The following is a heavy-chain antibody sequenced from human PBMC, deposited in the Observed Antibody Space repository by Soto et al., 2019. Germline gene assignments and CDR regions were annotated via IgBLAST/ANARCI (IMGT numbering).Heavy chain of an antibody. Sequence: QVQLQQWGAGPLRPLETLSLTCGVSGGSFSGYYWAWIRQSPGKGLEWIGEINDCGSINYNPSLKSRVSISVDTSKNQYSLNLRSLTAADTAVYYCARESHDILTGPPWVWYFDLWGRGTLVTVSS. CDR2: INDCGSI. D-gene: IGHD3-9*01. V-gene: IGHV4-34*01. CDR3: ARESHDILTGPPWVWYFDL. J-gene: IGHJ2*01. CDR1: GGSFSGYY.